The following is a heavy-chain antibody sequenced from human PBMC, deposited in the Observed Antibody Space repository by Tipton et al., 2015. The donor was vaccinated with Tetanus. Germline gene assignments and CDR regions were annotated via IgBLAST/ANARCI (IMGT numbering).Heavy chain of an antibody. V-gene: IGHV4-39*01. CDR3: AKQADNWFDP. D-gene: IGHD6-25*01. CDR2: IYYNGNT. Sequence: TLSLTCIVSGDAISTNSYFWGWIRQPPGKGLEWIGNIYYNGNTYYLSSLKSRVAISADTSKNQFSLRLRSVTAADTAIYYCAKQADNWFDPWGQGTLVSVSS. CDR1: GDAISTNSYF. J-gene: IGHJ5*02.